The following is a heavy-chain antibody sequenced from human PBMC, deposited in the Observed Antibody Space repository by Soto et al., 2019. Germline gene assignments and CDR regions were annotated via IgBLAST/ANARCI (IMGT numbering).Heavy chain of an antibody. J-gene: IGHJ5*02. CDR2: ISAYNGDT. CDR3: ARDQEYSTSGLYWFDL. V-gene: IGHV1-18*04. D-gene: IGHD6-6*01. Sequence: VQLVLSGAEVKKPGASVKVSCKASGYTFTSFGITWVRQAPGQDLEWLGWISAYNGDTNYAPRLQGRVTMTTDTSTSTVYMELKSLKSDDTAVYYCARDQEYSTSGLYWFDLWGQGTLVTVSS. CDR1: GYTFTSFG.